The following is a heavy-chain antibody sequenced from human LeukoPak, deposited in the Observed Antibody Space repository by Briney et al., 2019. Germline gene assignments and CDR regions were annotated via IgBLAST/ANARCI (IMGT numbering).Heavy chain of an antibody. CDR3: ATTLGYCSSTSCYQNWFDP. V-gene: IGHV1-69*05. CDR1: GGTLSTHA. Sequence: RSSVKVSCKASGGTLSTHAISWVRQAPGQGLEWMGGITPIFGRANYAQKFQGRVTITTEESTSTAYMELSSLRSEDTAVYYCATTLGYCSSTSCYQNWFDPWGQGTLVTVSS. J-gene: IGHJ5*02. D-gene: IGHD2-2*01. CDR2: ITPIFGRA.